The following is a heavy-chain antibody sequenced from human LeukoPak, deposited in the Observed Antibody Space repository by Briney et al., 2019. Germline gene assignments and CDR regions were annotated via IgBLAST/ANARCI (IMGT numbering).Heavy chain of an antibody. V-gene: IGHV3-7*01. D-gene: IGHD2-2*01. CDR3: ARMSSYCDY. CDR1: GFTFSSHH. J-gene: IGHJ4*02. CDR2: IKPDGSEK. Sequence: GGSLRPSCVASGFTFSSHHMNWVRQTPGKGLESVATIKPDGSEKYYVDSVKGRFTISRDNAKSSLYLQMNSLRAEDTGVYFCARMSSYCDYWGQGTLVTVSS.